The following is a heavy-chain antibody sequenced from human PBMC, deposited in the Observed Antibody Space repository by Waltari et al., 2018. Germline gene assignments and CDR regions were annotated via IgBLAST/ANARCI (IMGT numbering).Heavy chain of an antibody. V-gene: IGHV1-69*01. D-gene: IGHD6-13*01. Sequence: QVQLVPSGAAVKKPGSSVEVSCKASGGTFSSYAISWVRQAPGQGLEWMGGIIPIFGTANYAQKFQGRVTITADESTSTAYMELSSLRSEDTAVYYCAREVAAAGRGKEFDPWGQGTLVTVSS. J-gene: IGHJ5*02. CDR3: AREVAAAGRGKEFDP. CDR1: GGTFSSYA. CDR2: IIPIFGTA.